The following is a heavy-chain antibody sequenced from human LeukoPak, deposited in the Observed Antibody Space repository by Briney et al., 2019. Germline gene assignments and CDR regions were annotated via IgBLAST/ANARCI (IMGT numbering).Heavy chain of an antibody. D-gene: IGHD6-13*01. CDR2: ISGSGGST. V-gene: IGHV3-23*01. CDR1: GFTFSSYA. Sequence: GGSLRLSCAASGFTFSSYAMSWVRQAPGKGLEWVSAISGSGGSTYYADSVKGRFTISRDNSKNVLYLQMNSLRAEDTAVYYCARDGSSWYLDYWGQGTLVTVSS. CDR3: ARDGSSWYLDY. J-gene: IGHJ4*02.